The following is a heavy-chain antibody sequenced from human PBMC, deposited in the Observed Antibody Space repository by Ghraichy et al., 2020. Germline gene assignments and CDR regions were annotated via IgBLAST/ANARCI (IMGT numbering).Heavy chain of an antibody. J-gene: IGHJ4*02. V-gene: IGHV3-30*03. CDR2: ISYDGSSK. CDR3: ASGDSLLEY. D-gene: IGHD6-13*01. CDR1: GFTFSNYG. Sequence: GGSLRLSCAGSGFTFSNYGIQWVRQAPGKGLEWVAIISYDGSSKSCVDSVKGRCTISRDNSKNTVYLQLDSLRAQDTAVYYCASGDSLLEYWGQGTLVTVSS.